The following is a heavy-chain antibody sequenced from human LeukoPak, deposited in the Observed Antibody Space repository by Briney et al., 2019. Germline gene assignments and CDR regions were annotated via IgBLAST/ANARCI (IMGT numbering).Heavy chain of an antibody. CDR3: AKDIIAEAPHIFYGLDV. Sequence: GGSLRLSCAASGFTFDDYAMHWVRQASGKGLEWVSGISWNSGSIGYADSVKGRFTISRDNAKNSLYLQMNSLRAEDTALYYCAKDIIAEAPHIFYGLDVWGQGTTVTVSS. CDR2: ISWNSGSI. V-gene: IGHV3-9*01. D-gene: IGHD6-13*01. CDR1: GFTFDDYA. J-gene: IGHJ6*02.